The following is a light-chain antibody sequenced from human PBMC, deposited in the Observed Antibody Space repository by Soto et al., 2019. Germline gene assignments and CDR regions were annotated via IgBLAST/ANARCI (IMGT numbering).Light chain of an antibody. CDR2: DVS. CDR1: SSDVGGYNY. V-gene: IGLV2-14*01. CDR3: SSYTGSSTYVV. Sequence: QSALTQPASVSGSPGQSITISCTGTSSDVGGYNYVSWYQQHPGKAPKLMIYDVSNRPSGVSNRFSGSKSGNTASLTISGLQADDEADDYCSSYTGSSTYVVFGGGTQLTVL. J-gene: IGLJ2*01.